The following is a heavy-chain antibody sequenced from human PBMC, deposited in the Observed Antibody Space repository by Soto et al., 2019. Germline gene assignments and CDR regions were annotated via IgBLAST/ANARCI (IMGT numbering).Heavy chain of an antibody. CDR1: GFPFDDYG. CDR3: ARDLGYYDSSGYYYPYYFDY. CDR2: INWNGGST. V-gene: IGHV3-20*04. J-gene: IGHJ4*02. Sequence: GGSLRLSCAASGFPFDDYGMIWVRQAPGKGLEWVSGINWNGGSTGYADSVKGRFTISRDNAKNSLYLQMNSLRAEDTALYYCARDLGYYDSSGYYYPYYFDYWGQGTLVTVSS. D-gene: IGHD3-22*01.